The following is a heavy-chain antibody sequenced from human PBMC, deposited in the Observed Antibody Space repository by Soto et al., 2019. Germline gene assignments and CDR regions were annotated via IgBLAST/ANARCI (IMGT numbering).Heavy chain of an antibody. Sequence: PGESRTISCKGSGYRFTNNWITWVRQMPEKGLEWMGRINPSVSQTSYSPSFQGHVTISVDESVSTAYLQWSSVSASDTGVYYCAGGYGGVDFWGQGTTVTVSS. D-gene: IGHD5-18*01. J-gene: IGHJ4*02. CDR2: INPSVSQT. CDR3: AGGYGGVDF. CDR1: GYRFTNNW. V-gene: IGHV5-10-1*01.